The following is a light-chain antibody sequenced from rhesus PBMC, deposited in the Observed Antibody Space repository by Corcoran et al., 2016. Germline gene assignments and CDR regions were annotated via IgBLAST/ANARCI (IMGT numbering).Light chain of an antibody. V-gene: IGKV1-74*01. J-gene: IGKJ1*01. CDR3: QHGYGTPWT. CDR1: ENVNNY. CDR2: KAS. Sequence: DIQMTQSPSSLSASVGDRVTITCRASENVNNYLNWYQQKLGKAPKLLIYKASTLQSGVPSRFSGSGSGTDYTFTISSLQPEDVATYYCQHGYGTPWTFGQGTKVEIK.